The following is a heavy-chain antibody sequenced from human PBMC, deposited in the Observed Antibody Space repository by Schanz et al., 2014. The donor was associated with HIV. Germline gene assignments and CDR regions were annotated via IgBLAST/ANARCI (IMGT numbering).Heavy chain of an antibody. Sequence: QVQLQQWGTGLLKPSETLSLTCAVYGGSFSDNYWSWIRQPPGKGLEWIGYIYYSGSTYYNPSLKSRVTISVDTSKNQFSLKLSSVTAADTAVYYCARSYGSGNLFDYWGQGTLVTVSS. D-gene: IGHD3-10*01. V-gene: IGHV4-30-4*01. CDR2: IYYSGST. CDR3: ARSYGSGNLFDY. J-gene: IGHJ4*02. CDR1: GGSFSDNY.